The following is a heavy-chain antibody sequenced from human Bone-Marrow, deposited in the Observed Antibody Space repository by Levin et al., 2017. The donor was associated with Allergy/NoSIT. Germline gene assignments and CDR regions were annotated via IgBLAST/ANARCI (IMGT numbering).Heavy chain of an antibody. CDR3: ARGSGSGAAGVDV. CDR1: GYIFTTYG. J-gene: IGHJ6*02. V-gene: IGHV1-18*01. Sequence: GESLKISCKASGYIFTTYGITWVRQAPGQGLEWMGWISPYNGNTNYAKKVQGRVTMTTDTSTTTAYMELRSLRSEDTAVYYCARGSGSGAAGVDVWGQGTTVTVSS. D-gene: IGHD2-15*01. CDR2: ISPYNGNT.